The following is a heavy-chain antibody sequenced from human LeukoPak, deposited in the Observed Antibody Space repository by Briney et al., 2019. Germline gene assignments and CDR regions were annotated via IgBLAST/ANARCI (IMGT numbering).Heavy chain of an antibody. V-gene: IGHV3-33*01. D-gene: IGHD5-18*01. J-gene: IGHJ4*02. Sequence: GGSLRLSCEASGFTFSSYGMHWVRQAPGKGLEWVAVVWNDGTKKYYADSVKGRFTISRDNAKDSLYLQMSSLRDEDTAVYYCARDSGYSYADDYWGQGTLVTVSS. CDR3: ARDSGYSYADDY. CDR1: GFTFSSYG. CDR2: VWNDGTKK.